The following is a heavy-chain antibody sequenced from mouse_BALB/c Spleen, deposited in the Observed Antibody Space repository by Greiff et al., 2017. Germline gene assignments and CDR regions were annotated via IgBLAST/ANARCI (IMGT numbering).Heavy chain of an antibody. CDR2: ISYSGGT. V-gene: IGHV3-8*02. J-gene: IGHJ4*01. Sequence: EVKLVESGPSLVKPSQTLSLTCSVTGDSITSGYWNWIRKFPGNKLEYMGYISYSGGTYYNPSPKSRITITRDTSKNQYYLPLNSVTTEDTATSYCARLAGTLMDYWGQGTSVTVSS. D-gene: IGHD4-1*01. CDR1: GDSITSGY. CDR3: ARLAGTLMDY.